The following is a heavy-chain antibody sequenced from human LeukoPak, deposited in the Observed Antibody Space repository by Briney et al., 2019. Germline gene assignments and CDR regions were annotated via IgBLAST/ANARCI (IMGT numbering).Heavy chain of an antibody. CDR3: ARLDSYGLPHFDY. Sequence: ASVKVSCTASGYTFTGYYMHWVRQALGQGLEWMGWIHPNSGGTKYAQRFQGRVTVTRDTSISTVYMELSRLRSDDTAVYYCARLDSYGLPHFDYWGQGTLVAVSS. J-gene: IGHJ4*02. CDR1: GYTFTGYY. CDR2: IHPNSGGT. V-gene: IGHV1-2*02. D-gene: IGHD5-18*01.